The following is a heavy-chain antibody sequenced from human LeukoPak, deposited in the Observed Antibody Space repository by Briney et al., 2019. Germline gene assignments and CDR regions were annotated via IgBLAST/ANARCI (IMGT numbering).Heavy chain of an antibody. CDR3: ARDYKYAFDN. CDR1: GFSFCDYS. V-gene: IGHV3-48*01. J-gene: IGHJ4*02. Sequence: GGSLRLSCAASGFSFCDYSMNRVRQAPGKGLEWISYIGISSGNTYYADSVKGRFTISGDKARDSLYLQMNSLRVEDTAVYYCARDYKYAFDNWGQGTLVTVSS. CDR2: IGISSGNT. D-gene: IGHD5-24*01.